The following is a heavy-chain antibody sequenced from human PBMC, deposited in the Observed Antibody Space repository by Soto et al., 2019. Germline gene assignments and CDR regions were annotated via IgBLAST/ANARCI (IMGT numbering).Heavy chain of an antibody. CDR2: ISSDGSYK. J-gene: IGHJ4*02. Sequence: QVQLVESGGGVVQPGRSLRLSCAASGFTFSSYGMHWVRQAPGKGLEWVAIISSDGSYKYYTDSVKGRFTISRDNSKNTLYLQMNSLRPEDTAVYYCAKDESGSVYYFHSWGQGTLVTVSS. D-gene: IGHD1-26*01. CDR3: AKDESGSVYYFHS. CDR1: GFTFSSYG. V-gene: IGHV3-30*18.